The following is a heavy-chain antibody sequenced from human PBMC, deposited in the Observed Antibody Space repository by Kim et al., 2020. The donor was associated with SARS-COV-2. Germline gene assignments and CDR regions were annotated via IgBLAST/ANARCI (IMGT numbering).Heavy chain of an antibody. V-gene: IGHV4-39*01. CDR2: IYYSGST. Sequence: SETLSLTCTVSGGSISSSSYYWGWIRQPPGKGLEWIGSIYYSGSTHYNPSLKSRVTISVDTSKNQFSLKLSSVTAADTAVYYCARLVWGDGYNSGHWFDPWGQGTLVTVSS. J-gene: IGHJ5*02. CDR3: ARLVWGDGYNSGHWFDP. D-gene: IGHD3-16*01. CDR1: GGSISSSSYY.